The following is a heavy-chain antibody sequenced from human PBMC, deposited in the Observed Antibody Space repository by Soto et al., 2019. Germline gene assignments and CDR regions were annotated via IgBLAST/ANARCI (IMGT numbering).Heavy chain of an antibody. J-gene: IGHJ3*01. Sequence: QVQLQESGPGLVKPSETLSLSCNVSGGSISGHFWSWIRRPLGKGIEWIGYSHPTVRAIYNPYLKSRVTMSLDMPNILVALKVASVTAADSGVDYCTSWLSTSYEMLNVVDVGGHGTIVTVSS. CDR1: GGSISGHF. V-gene: IGHV4-4*08. D-gene: IGHD3-16*01. CDR3: TSWLSTSYEMLNVVDV. CDR2: SHPTVRA.